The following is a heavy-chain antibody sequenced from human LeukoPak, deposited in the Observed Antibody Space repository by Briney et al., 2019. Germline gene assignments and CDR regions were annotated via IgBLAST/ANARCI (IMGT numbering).Heavy chain of an antibody. J-gene: IGHJ1*01. Sequence: PGGSLRLSCAASGFTFSDYYMSWIRQAPGKGLEWVSYISSSGSTIYYADSVKGRFTISRDNAKNSLYLQMNSLRAEDTAMYYCARDGPEQWLVLEYFQHWGQGTLVTVSS. CDR1: GFTFSDYY. V-gene: IGHV3-11*04. D-gene: IGHD6-19*01. CDR3: ARDGPEQWLVLEYFQH. CDR2: ISSSGSTI.